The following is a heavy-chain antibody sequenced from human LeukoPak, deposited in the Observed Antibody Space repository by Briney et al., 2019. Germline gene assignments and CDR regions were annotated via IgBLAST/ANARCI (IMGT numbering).Heavy chain of an antibody. Sequence: SETLSLTCIVSGDSISSSNYYWGWIRQPPGEGLEWIGSIYYGGDTYYNPSLKSRVAISVDTSKNQFSLKLSSVTAADTAVYYCARQFAYTGSYWGRGTLVTVSS. CDR1: GDSISSSNYY. D-gene: IGHD1-26*01. V-gene: IGHV4-39*01. J-gene: IGHJ4*02. CDR2: IYYGGDT. CDR3: ARQFAYTGSY.